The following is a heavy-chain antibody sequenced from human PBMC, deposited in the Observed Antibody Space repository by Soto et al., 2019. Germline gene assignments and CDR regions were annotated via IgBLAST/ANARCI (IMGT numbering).Heavy chain of an antibody. CDR1: GYSFTSYW. Sequence: GESLKISCKGSGYSFTSYWIGWVRQMPGKGLEWMGIIYPGDSDTRYSPSFQGQVTISADKSISTAYLQWSSLKASDTAMYYCARGLSNDSYYNDMEVWGQGTTVTVAS. V-gene: IGHV5-51*01. CDR3: ARGLSNDSYYNDMEV. D-gene: IGHD4-4*01. CDR2: IYPGDSDT. J-gene: IGHJ6*02.